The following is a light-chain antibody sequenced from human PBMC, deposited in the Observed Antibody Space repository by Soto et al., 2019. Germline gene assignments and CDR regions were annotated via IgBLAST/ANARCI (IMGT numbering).Light chain of an antibody. Sequence: EIVLTQSPGTLSLSPGERATLSCRASQSVSSTYLTWYQQKPGQAPRLLIYEASRRATGIPDRFSGSGSGTDFTLTISSLQSEDFAVYYCQQYNNWPRTFGQGTKVDI. CDR2: EAS. CDR1: QSVSSTY. CDR3: QQYNNWPRT. V-gene: IGKV3-20*01. J-gene: IGKJ1*01.